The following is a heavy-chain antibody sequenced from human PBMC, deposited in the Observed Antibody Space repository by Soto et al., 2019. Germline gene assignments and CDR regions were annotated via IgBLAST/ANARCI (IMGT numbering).Heavy chain of an antibody. J-gene: IGHJ6*03. CDR3: ARVLRFLEWADYYYYYYMDV. CDR2: IYHSGST. V-gene: IGHV4-4*02. CDR1: SGSISNSNW. D-gene: IGHD3-3*01. Sequence: QVQLQESGPGLVKPSGTLSLTCAVSSGSISNSNWWSWVRQPPGKGLEWIGEIYHSGSTNYNPSLKSRVTISVDKSKNQFSLKLSSVTAADTAVYYCARVLRFLEWADYYYYYYMDVWGKGTTVTVSS.